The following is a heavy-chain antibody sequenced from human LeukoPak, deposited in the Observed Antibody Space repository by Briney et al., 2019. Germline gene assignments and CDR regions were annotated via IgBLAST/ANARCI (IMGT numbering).Heavy chain of an antibody. J-gene: IGHJ5*02. CDR3: ARAPFCDYVWGSYRSSWFDP. D-gene: IGHD3-16*02. V-gene: IGHV4-34*01. CDR2: INHSGST. Sequence: SETLSLTCAVYGGSFSGYYWSWIRQPPGKGLEWIGEINHSGSTNYNPSLKSRVTISVDTSKNQFSLKLSSVTAADTAVYYCARAPFCDYVWGSYRSSWFDPWGQGTLVTVSS. CDR1: GGSFSGYY.